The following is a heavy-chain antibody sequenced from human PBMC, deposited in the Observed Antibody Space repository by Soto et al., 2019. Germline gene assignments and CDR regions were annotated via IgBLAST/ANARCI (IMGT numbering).Heavy chain of an antibody. V-gene: IGHV1-18*01. CDR1: VYTFTSYG. CDR2: IRAYNGNT. CDR3: ARGTIFGVVTLPPYYYGMDV. D-gene: IGHD3-3*01. Sequence: SVKVSCXXSVYTFTSYGISWVRQGPXQGLEWMGCIRAYNGNTNYAQKFEGRVAMTRDTSISTAYMELSRLRSDDTAVYYRARGTIFGVVTLPPYYYGMDVWGQGTTVTVSS. J-gene: IGHJ6*02.